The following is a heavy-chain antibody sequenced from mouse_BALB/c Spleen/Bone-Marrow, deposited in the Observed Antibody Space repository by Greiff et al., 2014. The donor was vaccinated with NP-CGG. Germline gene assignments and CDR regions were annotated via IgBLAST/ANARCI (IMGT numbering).Heavy chain of an antibody. V-gene: IGHV5-6-3*01. J-gene: IGHJ3*01. D-gene: IGHD2-14*01. CDR2: INTNGGTT. CDR1: GFTFSSYD. CDR3: ARNRYDWFAY. Sequence: EVKLVESGGVLAQPGGSLKLSCAASGFTFSSYDMSWVRQTPDKRLELVATINTNGGTTYYPDSVKGRFTISRDNAKSTLYLQMSSLKSADTAIYYCARNRYDWFAYWGQGTLVTVSA.